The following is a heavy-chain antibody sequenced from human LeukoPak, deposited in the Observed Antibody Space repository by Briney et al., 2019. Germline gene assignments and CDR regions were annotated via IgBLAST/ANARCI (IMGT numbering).Heavy chain of an antibody. V-gene: IGHV3-7*01. J-gene: IGHJ4*02. CDR3: ARDGPHSGTYYYDY. CDR2: IKQDGTEK. Sequence: PGGSLRLSCAASGFSFSNYWMSRVRQAPGKGLEWVANIKQDGTEKHYVDSVKGRFTISRDNAKNSLYLQMHSLRAEDTALYYCARDGPHSGTYYYDYWGQGTLVTVSS. CDR1: GFSFSNYW. D-gene: IGHD1-26*01.